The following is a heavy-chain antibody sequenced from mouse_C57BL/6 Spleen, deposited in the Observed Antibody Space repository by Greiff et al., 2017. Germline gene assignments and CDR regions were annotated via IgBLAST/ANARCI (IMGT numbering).Heavy chain of an antibody. CDR2: ISSGGDYI. V-gene: IGHV5-9-1*02. Sequence: EVKVVESGEGLVKPGGSLKLSCAASGFTFSSYAMSWVRQTPEKRLEWVAYISSGGDYIYYADTVKGRFTISRDNARNTLYLQMSSLKSEDTAMYYCTRDRDYGPFAYWGQGTLVTVSA. J-gene: IGHJ3*01. CDR3: TRDRDYGPFAY. D-gene: IGHD2-4*01. CDR1: GFTFSSYA.